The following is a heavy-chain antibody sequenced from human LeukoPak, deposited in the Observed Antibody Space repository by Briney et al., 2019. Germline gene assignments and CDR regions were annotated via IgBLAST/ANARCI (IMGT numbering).Heavy chain of an antibody. CDR3: AKDLTSDGVWDIDY. J-gene: IGHJ4*02. Sequence: GGSLRLSCVASGFTFSKYTMSWVRQAPGKGLEWVSGIYGGVTGSTFYAESVKGRFTISRDNSKNTLYLQMNSLRDEDTAVYYCAKDLTSDGVWDIDYWGQGTLITVSS. CDR2: IYGGVTGST. D-gene: IGHD3-9*01. CDR1: GFTFSKYT. V-gene: IGHV3-23*01.